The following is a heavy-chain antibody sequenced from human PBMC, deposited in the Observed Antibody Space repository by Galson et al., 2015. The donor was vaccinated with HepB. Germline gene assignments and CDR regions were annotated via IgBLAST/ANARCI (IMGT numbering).Heavy chain of an antibody. Sequence: SLRLSCAASGFTVSSNYMSWVRQAPGKGLEWVSIIYSGTSTYYADSVRGRFTISRHNFKNTLYLQMNSLRAEATAVYYCARGPRYYYDGSGPGYFDYWGQGTLVTVSS. CDR3: ARGPRYYYDGSGPGYFDY. V-gene: IGHV3-53*04. CDR1: GFTVSSNY. J-gene: IGHJ4*02. D-gene: IGHD3-22*01. CDR2: IYSGTST.